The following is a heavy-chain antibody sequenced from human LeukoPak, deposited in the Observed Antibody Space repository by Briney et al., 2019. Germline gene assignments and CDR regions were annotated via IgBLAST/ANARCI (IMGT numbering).Heavy chain of an antibody. CDR1: GGSISSDY. Sequence: SETLSLTCAVSGGSISSDYWSWSRQPPGKGLEWIGYICYSGSTKYNPTLESRVTMSVDTSKSQFPLQLSSVTAAATAVHYCSRALSSSSVYYYGMDVWGQGTTVTVSS. CDR3: SRALSSSSVYYYGMDV. J-gene: IGHJ6*02. CDR2: ICYSGST. V-gene: IGHV4-59*01. D-gene: IGHD6-6*01.